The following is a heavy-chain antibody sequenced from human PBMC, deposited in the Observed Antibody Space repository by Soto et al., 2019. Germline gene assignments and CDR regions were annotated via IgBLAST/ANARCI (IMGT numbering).Heavy chain of an antibody. J-gene: IGHJ6*02. Sequence: AAVKVSCKASGYTFTSYAMHWVRQAPGQRLEWMGWINAGNGNTKYSQKFQGRVTITRDTSASTAYMELSSLRSEDTAVYYCARVRPGYCTNGVCYFYYGMDVWGQGTPVTVSS. V-gene: IGHV1-3*01. CDR1: GYTFTSYA. D-gene: IGHD2-8*01. CDR2: INAGNGNT. CDR3: ARVRPGYCTNGVCYFYYGMDV.